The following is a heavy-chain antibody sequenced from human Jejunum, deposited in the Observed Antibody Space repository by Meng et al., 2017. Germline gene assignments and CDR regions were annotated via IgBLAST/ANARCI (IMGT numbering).Heavy chain of an antibody. CDR1: GFTVSNSY. J-gene: IGHJ3*02. V-gene: IGHV3-53*04. CDR2: IYSGDST. D-gene: IGHD1-26*01. CDR3: ARGLVGSTSAFNI. Sequence: GGSLRLSCAASGFTVSNSYMTWVRQAPGKGLEWVSTIYSGDSTYYADSVKGRFTISRHNSKNTLYLQMSGLRAEDTAVYFCARGLVGSTSAFNIWGQGTKVTVSS.